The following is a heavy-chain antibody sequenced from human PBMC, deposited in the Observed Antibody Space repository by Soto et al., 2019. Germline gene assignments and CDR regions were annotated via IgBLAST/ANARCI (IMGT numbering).Heavy chain of an antibody. V-gene: IGHV3-21*06. J-gene: IGHJ4*02. CDR3: ARDIGEMSAV. CDR1: GFTFSSST. CDR2: ISSSSSYI. Sequence: LRLSCTGSGFTFSSSTMTWVRQGPGKGLEWVSSISSSSSYIYFADSLKGRFTISRDNAKNSLYLQMNSLRAEDTAVYYCARDIGEMSAVWGQGTQVTVSS. D-gene: IGHD3-10*01.